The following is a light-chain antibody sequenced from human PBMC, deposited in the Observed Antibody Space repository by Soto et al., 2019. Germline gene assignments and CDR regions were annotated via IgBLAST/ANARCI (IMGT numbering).Light chain of an antibody. CDR3: QQYNGDSRG. V-gene: IGKV1-5*01. Sequence: DIQMTQSPSTLSASVGDRVTITCRASQNINIWLAWYQQKPGKAPKLLIYNAAYLESGVPSRFSGSGSGTEFTLTISSLQPGDFAIYYCQQYNGDSRGFGQGTKVELK. J-gene: IGKJ1*01. CDR2: NAA. CDR1: QNINIW.